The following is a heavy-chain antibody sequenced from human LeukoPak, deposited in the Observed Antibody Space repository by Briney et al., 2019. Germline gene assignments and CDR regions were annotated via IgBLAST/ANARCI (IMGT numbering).Heavy chain of an antibody. D-gene: IGHD2-15*01. CDR2: IIPIFGTA. CDR3: VRGDTLMVALNDPFEI. CDR1: GYTFTSYA. V-gene: IGHV1-69*13. Sequence: SVKVSCKASGYTFTSYAISWVRQAPGQGLEWMGGIIPIFGTANYAQKFQGRVTITADESTSTAYMELSSLRSDDTAVYYCVRGDTLMVALNDPFEIWGQGTMVTVSS. J-gene: IGHJ3*02.